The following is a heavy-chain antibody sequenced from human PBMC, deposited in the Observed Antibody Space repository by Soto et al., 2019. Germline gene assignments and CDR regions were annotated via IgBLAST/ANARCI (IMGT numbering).Heavy chain of an antibody. CDR2: ISGSGGST. V-gene: IGHV3-23*01. J-gene: IGHJ4*02. Sequence: EVQLLESGGGLVQPGGSLRLSCAASGFTFSSYAMSGVRQAPGKGLEWVSAISGSGGSTYYADSVKGRFTISRDNSKNTLNLQMNSLRAEDTAVYYCAKTYGSGSYYNEPFDYWGQGTLVTVSS. D-gene: IGHD3-10*01. CDR1: GFTFSSYA. CDR3: AKTYGSGSYYNEPFDY.